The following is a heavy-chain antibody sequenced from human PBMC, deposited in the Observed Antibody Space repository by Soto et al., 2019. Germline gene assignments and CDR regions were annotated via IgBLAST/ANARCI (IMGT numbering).Heavy chain of an antibody. D-gene: IGHD2-2*01. CDR1: GGTFGSYA. J-gene: IGHJ6*02. CDR2: IIPITGTP. CDR3: ARSQGSSTSLEIYYYYYYGMDV. V-gene: IGHV1-69*01. Sequence: QVQLVQSGAEVQKPGSSVKVSCKASGGTFGSYAISWVRQAPGQGPEWMGGIIPITGTPNYAQKFQGRVTITADESTSTASMQLSSLRSEDTAVYYCARSQGSSTSLEIYYYYYYGMDVWGQGTTVTVSS.